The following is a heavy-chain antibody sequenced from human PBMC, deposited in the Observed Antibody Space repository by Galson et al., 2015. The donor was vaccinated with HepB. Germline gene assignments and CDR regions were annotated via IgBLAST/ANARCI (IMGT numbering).Heavy chain of an antibody. D-gene: IGHD6-13*01. Sequence: SLRLSCAASGFTFSYCGMHWVRQAPGKGLEWVAVISYDGSNKYYADSVRGRFTISRDNSKNTLYLQMNSLRAEDTAVYYCAKDLSSRWSFDYWGQGTLVTVSS. CDR1: GFTFSYCG. CDR2: ISYDGSNK. V-gene: IGHV3-30*18. CDR3: AKDLSSRWSFDY. J-gene: IGHJ4*02.